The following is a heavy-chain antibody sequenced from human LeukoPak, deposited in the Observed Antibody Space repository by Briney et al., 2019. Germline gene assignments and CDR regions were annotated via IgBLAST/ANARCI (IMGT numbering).Heavy chain of an antibody. D-gene: IGHD6-19*01. J-gene: IGHJ4*02. CDR3: VKITSSSGGDY. CDR1: GFTFSSYA. V-gene: IGHV3-64D*09. CDR2: ISSNRGST. Sequence: PGGSLRLSCSASGFTFSSYAMYWVRQAPWKGLEYVSGISSNRGSTYYADSVKGRFTISRDNSKNTLYLQMSSLRAEDTAVYYCVKITSSSGGDYWGQGTLVTVSS.